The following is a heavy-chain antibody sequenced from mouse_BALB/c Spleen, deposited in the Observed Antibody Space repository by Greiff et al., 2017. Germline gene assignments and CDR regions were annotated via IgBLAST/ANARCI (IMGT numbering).Heavy chain of an antibody. J-gene: IGHJ4*01. V-gene: IGHV5-12-1*01. CDR3: ARHPGAMDY. D-gene: IGHD3-1*01. Sequence: EVMLVESGGGLVKPGGSLKLSCAASGFAFSSYDMSWVRQTPEKRLEWVAYISSGGGSTYYPDTVKGRFTISRDNAKNTLYLQMSSLKSEDTAMYYCARHPGAMDYWGQGTSVTVSS. CDR1: GFAFSSYD. CDR2: ISSGGGST.